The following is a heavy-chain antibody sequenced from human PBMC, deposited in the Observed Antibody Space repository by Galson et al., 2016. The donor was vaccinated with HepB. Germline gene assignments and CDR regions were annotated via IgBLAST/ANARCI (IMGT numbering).Heavy chain of an antibody. CDR2: ISTRGII. J-gene: IGHJ4*02. CDR3: ARAFYNSGLATYHFDY. V-gene: IGHV4-59*02. Sequence: SETLSLTCSILDTSGTDSFWSWIRQSPAKGLEWIAHISTRGIINFNPSLKSRVAISEDTSKSQISLELRSVTAADTAVYYCARAFYNSGLATYHFDYWGQGTLVTVSS. CDR1: DTSGTDSF. D-gene: IGHD6-25*01.